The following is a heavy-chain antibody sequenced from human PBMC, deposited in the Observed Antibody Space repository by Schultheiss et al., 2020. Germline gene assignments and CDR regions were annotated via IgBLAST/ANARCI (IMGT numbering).Heavy chain of an antibody. Sequence: GESLKISCAASGFTFSSYSMNWVRQAPGKGLEWVSYISSSSRTIYYADSVKGRYTISRDNAKNSLYLQMNSLRAEDTAVYYCARDGLGLDALDIWGQGTMVTVSS. CDR3: ARDGLGLDALDI. V-gene: IGHV3-48*01. CDR1: GFTFSSYS. D-gene: IGHD3/OR15-3a*01. CDR2: ISSSSRTI. J-gene: IGHJ3*02.